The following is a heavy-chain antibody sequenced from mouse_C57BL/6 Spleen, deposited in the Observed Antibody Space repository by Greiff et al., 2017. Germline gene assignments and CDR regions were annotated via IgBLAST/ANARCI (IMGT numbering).Heavy chain of an antibody. CDR1: GYTFTSYW. Sequence: QVQLQQPGAELVRPGTSVKLSCKASGYTFTSYWMHWVKQRPGQGLEWIGVIDPSDSYTNSNQQFKGKATLTVDTSSSTAYMQLSSLTSEDSAVYYCAGYDVWFAYWGQVTLVTVSA. D-gene: IGHD2-2*01. CDR3: AGYDVWFAY. CDR2: IDPSDSYT. V-gene: IGHV1-59*01. J-gene: IGHJ3*01.